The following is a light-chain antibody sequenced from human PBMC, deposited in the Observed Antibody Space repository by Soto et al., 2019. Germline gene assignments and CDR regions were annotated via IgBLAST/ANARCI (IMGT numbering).Light chain of an antibody. V-gene: IGKV3-20*01. CDR2: DVS. CDR3: QQYGSSPKT. J-gene: IGKJ1*01. Sequence: IVLTQSPGALSLSPGERATFSCRAGQGVTTNFAWYQQKSGQSPRLLIYDVSIRATGVPARFSGSGSGTDFTLTISRLEPEDFAVYYCQQYGSSPKTFGQGTKVDIK. CDR1: QGVTTN.